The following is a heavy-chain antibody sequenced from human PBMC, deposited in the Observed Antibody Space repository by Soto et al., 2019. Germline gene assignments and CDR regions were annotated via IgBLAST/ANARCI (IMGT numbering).Heavy chain of an antibody. D-gene: IGHD6-13*01. J-gene: IGHJ5*02. CDR3: AREGGYSSSWYRWFDP. Sequence: EVQLVESGGGLVQPGGSLRLSCAASGFTFSSYSMNWVRQAPGKGLEWVSYISSSSSTIYYADSVKGRFTISRDNAKNPLYLQMNSLRAEDTAVYYCAREGGYSSSWYRWFDPWGQGTLVTVSS. V-gene: IGHV3-48*01. CDR1: GFTFSSYS. CDR2: ISSSSSTI.